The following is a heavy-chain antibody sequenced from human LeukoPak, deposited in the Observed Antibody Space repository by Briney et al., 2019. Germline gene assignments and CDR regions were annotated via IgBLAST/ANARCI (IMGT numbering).Heavy chain of an antibody. Sequence: PGGSLRLSCAASGFTVSSNYMSWVRQAPGKGLEWVSVIYSGGSTYYADSVKGRFTISRDNSKNTLYLEMNSLRAEDTAVYYCARDQGWGCSSTSCYLVGEISFDPWGQGTLVTVSS. CDR2: IYSGGST. V-gene: IGHV3-53*01. CDR3: ARDQGWGCSSTSCYLVGEISFDP. D-gene: IGHD2-2*01. J-gene: IGHJ5*02. CDR1: GFTVSSNY.